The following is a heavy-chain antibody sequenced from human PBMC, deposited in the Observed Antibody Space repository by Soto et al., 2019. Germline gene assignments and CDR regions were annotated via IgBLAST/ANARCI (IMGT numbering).Heavy chain of an antibody. D-gene: IGHD2-15*01. CDR1: GFTVSSNY. CDR3: ARESRPIEVVVAATYYY. J-gene: IGHJ4*02. Sequence: GGSLRLSCAASGFTVSSNYMSWVRQAPGKGLEWVSVIYSGGSTYYADSVKGRFTISRDNSKNTLYLQMNSLRAEDTAVYYCARESRPIEVVVAATYYYWGQGTLVTVSS. V-gene: IGHV3-66*01. CDR2: IYSGGST.